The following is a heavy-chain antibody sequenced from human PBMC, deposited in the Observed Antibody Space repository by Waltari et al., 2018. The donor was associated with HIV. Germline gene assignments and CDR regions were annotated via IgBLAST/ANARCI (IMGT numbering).Heavy chain of an antibody. D-gene: IGHD6-19*01. CDR1: GYIPTELS. V-gene: IGHV1-24*01. Sequence: QVQLVQSGAEVKKPGASVKVSCKVSGYIPTELSIHWVRQAPGDGLEWMGGVDPEAGETILEHSFQGRITMTEETATVTTAMELSSLRSEDTSVYYCATTRQWLVHSGLDVWGQGTTVTVSS. CDR2: VDPEAGET. CDR3: ATTRQWLVHSGLDV. J-gene: IGHJ6*02.